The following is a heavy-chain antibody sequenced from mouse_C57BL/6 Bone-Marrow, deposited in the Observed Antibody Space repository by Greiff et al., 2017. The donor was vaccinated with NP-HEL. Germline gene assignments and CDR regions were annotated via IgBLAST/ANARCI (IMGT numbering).Heavy chain of an antibody. CDR1: GYTFTDYE. CDR2: IDPETGGT. J-gene: IGHJ1*03. V-gene: IGHV1-15*01. Sequence: QVQLKQSGAELVRPGASVTLSCKASGYTFTDYEMHWVKQTPVHGLEWIGAIDPETGGTAYNQKFKGKAILTADKSSSTAYMELRSLTSEDSAVYYCTRGGWLLRGYFDVWGTGTTVTVSS. D-gene: IGHD2-3*01. CDR3: TRGGWLLRGYFDV.